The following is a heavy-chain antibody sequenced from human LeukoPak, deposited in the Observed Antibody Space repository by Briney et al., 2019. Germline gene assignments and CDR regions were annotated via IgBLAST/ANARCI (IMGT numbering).Heavy chain of an antibody. CDR1: GGSISSTYFY. Sequence: SETLSLTCTVSGGSISSTYFYWGWIRQPPGKGLEWIGSINYSGRIYYNSSLKSRVTISVDTSKNQFSLRLSSVTAADTAVYYCARDGTYCSGGNCYSNYWGQGTPVTVSS. D-gene: IGHD2-15*01. V-gene: IGHV4-39*02. J-gene: IGHJ4*02. CDR2: INYSGRI. CDR3: ARDGTYCSGGNCYSNY.